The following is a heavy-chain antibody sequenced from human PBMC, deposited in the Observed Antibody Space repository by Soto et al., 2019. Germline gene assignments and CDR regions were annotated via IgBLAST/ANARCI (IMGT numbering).Heavy chain of an antibody. V-gene: IGHV4-4*07. Sequence: SETLSLTCTVSGGSISNYYCNWIRQPAGKGLEWIGRIDTSGSTNYNPSLKSRVTMSVDTSKQEFSLKLSSVTAADTALYYCARGGQDFWSGPFDYWGRGALVTAPQ. CDR1: GGSISNYY. CDR3: ARGGQDFWSGPFDY. D-gene: IGHD3-3*01. CDR2: IDTSGST. J-gene: IGHJ4*02.